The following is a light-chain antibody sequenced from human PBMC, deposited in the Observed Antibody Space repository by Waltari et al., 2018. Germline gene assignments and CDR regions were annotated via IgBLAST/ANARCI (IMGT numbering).Light chain of an antibody. CDR1: TSDVGGYNY. CDR3: CSYTAPYVV. V-gene: IGLV2-11*01. Sequence: QSALTQPRSVSGSPGQSVAISCTATTSDVGGYNYVSWYQQHPGKAPKRIIYDVNKRPAGGPDLFACSKSGNTASLTISGLHSEDEADYYCCSYTAPYVVFGGGTKVTVL. J-gene: IGLJ2*01. CDR2: DVN.